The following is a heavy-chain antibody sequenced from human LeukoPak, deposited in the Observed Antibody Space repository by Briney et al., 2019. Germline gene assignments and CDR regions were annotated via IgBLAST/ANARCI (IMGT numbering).Heavy chain of an antibody. CDR3: ARDGGGMVGALYYFDS. V-gene: IGHV3-21*01. Sequence: GGSLRLSCVASGFTFSSYSMNWVRQAPGKGLEWVSSISSSRSFIYYADSVKGRFTISRDNAKNSLYLQMNSLRAEDTAVYYCARDGGGMVGALYYFDSWGQGTLVTVSS. D-gene: IGHD1-26*01. CDR2: ISSSRSFI. J-gene: IGHJ4*02. CDR1: GFTFSSYS.